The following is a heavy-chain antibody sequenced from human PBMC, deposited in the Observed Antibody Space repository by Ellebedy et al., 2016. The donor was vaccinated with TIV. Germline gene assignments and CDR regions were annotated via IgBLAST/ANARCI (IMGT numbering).Heavy chain of an antibody. CDR3: ARAIAAAWVLPFDY. Sequence: SETLSLXXAVYGGSFSGYYWSWIRQPPGKGLEWIGEINHSGSTNYNPSLKSRVTISVDTSKNQFSLKLSSVTAADTAVYYCARAIAAAWVLPFDYWGQGTLVTVSS. J-gene: IGHJ4*02. CDR2: INHSGST. D-gene: IGHD6-13*01. CDR1: GGSFSGYY. V-gene: IGHV4-34*01.